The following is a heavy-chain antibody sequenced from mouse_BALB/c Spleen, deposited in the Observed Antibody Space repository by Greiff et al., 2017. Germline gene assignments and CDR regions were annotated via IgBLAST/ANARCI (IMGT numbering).Heavy chain of an antibody. D-gene: IGHD1-2*01. Sequence: DVQLVESGGGLVQPGGSRKLSCAASGFTFSSFGMHWVRQAPEKGLEWVAYISSGSSTIYYADTVKGRFTISRDNPKNTLFLQMTSLRSEDTAMYYCARVTTAPAWFAYWGQGTLVTVSA. CDR3: ARVTTAPAWFAY. V-gene: IGHV5-17*02. CDR1: GFTFSSFG. CDR2: ISSGSSTI. J-gene: IGHJ3*01.